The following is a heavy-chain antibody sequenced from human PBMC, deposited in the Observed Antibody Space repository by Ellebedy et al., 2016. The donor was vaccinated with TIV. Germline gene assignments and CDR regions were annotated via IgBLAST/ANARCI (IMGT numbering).Heavy chain of an antibody. J-gene: IGHJ5*02. CDR3: ARGRKQGRVGQLGWFDP. V-gene: IGHV4-39*01. CDR2: IYYSGST. CDR1: GGSISSSSYY. Sequence: SETLSLTXTVSGGSISSSSYYWGWIRQPPGKGVEWIGSIYYSGSTYYNPSLKSRVTISVDTSKNQFSLKLSSVTAADTAVYYCARGRKQGRVGQLGWFDPWGQGTLVTVSS. D-gene: IGHD6-6*01.